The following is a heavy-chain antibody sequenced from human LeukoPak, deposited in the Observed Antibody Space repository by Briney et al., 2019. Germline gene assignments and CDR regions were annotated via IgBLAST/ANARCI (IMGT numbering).Heavy chain of an antibody. Sequence: PGGSLRLSCAASGFTFSSYAMHWVRQAPGKGLEWVAVISYDGSNKYYADSVKGRFTISRDNSKNTLYLQMNSLRAEDTAVYYCVRALYRWAFSGYENSGPEPDYWGQGTLVTVSS. CDR2: ISYDGSNK. CDR3: VRALYRWAFSGYENSGPEPDY. V-gene: IGHV3-30-3*01. J-gene: IGHJ4*02. CDR1: GFTFSSYA. D-gene: IGHD5-12*01.